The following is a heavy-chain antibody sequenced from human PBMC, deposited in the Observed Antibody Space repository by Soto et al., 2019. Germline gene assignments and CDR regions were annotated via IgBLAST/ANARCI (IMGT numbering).Heavy chain of an antibody. V-gene: IGHV3-11*06. CDR3: ARDVSSGWYCEYFQH. J-gene: IGHJ1*01. CDR1: GCTFSDYY. Sequence: GGSRRLSGAASGCTFSDYYRSWIRQAQGKGLEWPSYISSSSSYTNYAASVKRRFTISRDNAKNSLYLQMNSLTAEATAASYCARDVSSGWYCEYFQHWGQGTLVTVSS. CDR2: ISSSSSYT. D-gene: IGHD6-19*01.